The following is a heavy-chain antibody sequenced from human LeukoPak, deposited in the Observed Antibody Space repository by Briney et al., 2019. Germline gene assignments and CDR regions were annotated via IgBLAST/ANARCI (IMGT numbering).Heavy chain of an antibody. J-gene: IGHJ4*02. V-gene: IGHV4-59*01. CDR1: GGSISSYY. Sequence: PSETLSLTCTVSGGSISSYYWSWIRQPPGKGLEWIGYIYYSGSTNYNPSLESRVTISVDTSKNQFSLKLSSVTAADTAVYYCARSPGGCYSTSCLDYWGQGTLVTVSS. CDR3: ARSPGGCYSTSCLDY. D-gene: IGHD6-13*01. CDR2: IYYSGST.